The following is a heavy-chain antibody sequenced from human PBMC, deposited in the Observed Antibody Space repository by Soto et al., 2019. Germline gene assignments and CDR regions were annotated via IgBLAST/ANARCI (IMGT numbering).Heavy chain of an antibody. CDR2: INSDGSST. D-gene: IGHD4-17*01. V-gene: IGHV3-74*01. Sequence: PXGSLIISCAASEFTFSSYLMHWIRQTPGKGLVWVSRINSDGSSTSYADSVKGRFTISRDNAKNTLYLQMNSLRAEDTAVYYCARGDYGGSLTYYYYGMDVWGQGTTVTVSS. J-gene: IGHJ6*02. CDR3: ARGDYGGSLTYYYYGMDV. CDR1: EFTFSSYL.